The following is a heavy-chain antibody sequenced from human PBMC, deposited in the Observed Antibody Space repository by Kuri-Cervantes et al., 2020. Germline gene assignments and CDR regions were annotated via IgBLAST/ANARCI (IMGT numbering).Heavy chain of an antibody. CDR1: GFTVSSNY. Sequence: GESLKISCAASGFTVSSNYMSWVRQAPGKGLEWVSVIYSGSSTYYADSVKGRFTISRDNSKNTLYLQMNSLRAEDTAVYYCARTHGSGWDFDYWGQGTLVTVSS. J-gene: IGHJ4*02. CDR2: IYSGSST. V-gene: IGHV3-66*01. CDR3: ARTHGSGWDFDY. D-gene: IGHD6-19*01.